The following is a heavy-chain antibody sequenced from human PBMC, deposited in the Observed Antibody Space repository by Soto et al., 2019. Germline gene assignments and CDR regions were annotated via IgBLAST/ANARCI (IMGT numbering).Heavy chain of an antibody. CDR1: GFTFSSYA. V-gene: IGHV3-30*04. J-gene: IGHJ4*02. CDR2: ISYDGRNI. CDR3: ARDRMATIGSTADY. Sequence: GGSLRLSCAASGFTFSSYAVHWVRQAPGKGLEWVAVISYDGRNIYYADFVKGRFTISRDNSKNTLYPQMNSLRTEDTAVYYCARDRMATIGSTADYWGQGTLVTDSS. D-gene: IGHD5-12*01.